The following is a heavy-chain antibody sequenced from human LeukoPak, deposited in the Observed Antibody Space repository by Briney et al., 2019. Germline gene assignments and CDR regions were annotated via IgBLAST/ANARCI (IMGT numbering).Heavy chain of an antibody. CDR3: ARGPYASYFDY. CDR1: GFTFSSYA. V-gene: IGHV3-30*14. J-gene: IGHJ4*02. D-gene: IGHD2-8*01. CDR2: ISYDGSNK. Sequence: PGGSLGLSCAASGFTFSSYAMHWVRQAPGKGLEWVAVISYDGSNKYYADSVKGRFTISRDNSKNTLYLQMNSLRAEDTAVYYCARGPYASYFDYWGQGTLVTVS.